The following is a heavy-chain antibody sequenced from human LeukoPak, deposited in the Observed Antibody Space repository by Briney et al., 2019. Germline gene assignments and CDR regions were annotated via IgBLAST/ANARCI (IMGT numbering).Heavy chain of an antibody. Sequence: PGRSLRLSCAASGFTFSSYAMHWVRQAPGKGLEWVAVISYDGSNKYYADSVKGRFTISRDNSKNTLYLQMNSLRAEDTAVYYCASEVATITDYWGQGTLVTVSS. J-gene: IGHJ4*02. CDR3: ASEVATITDY. CDR2: ISYDGSNK. CDR1: GFTFSSYA. D-gene: IGHD5-12*01. V-gene: IGHV3-30-3*01.